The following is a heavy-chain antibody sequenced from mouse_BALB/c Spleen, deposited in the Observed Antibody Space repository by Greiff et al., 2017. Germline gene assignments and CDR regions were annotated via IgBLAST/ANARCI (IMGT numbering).Heavy chain of an antibody. V-gene: IGHV14-3*02. Sequence: VQLQQSGAELVKPGASVKLSCTASGFNFKDTYMHWVKQRPEQGLEWIGRIDPANGNTNYDPKFQGKATITADTSSNTAYLQLSSLTSEDTAVYYCANSKITSYCYFDVWGAGTTVTVSS. CDR3: ANSKITSYCYFDV. CDR2: IDPANGNT. D-gene: IGHD2-4*01. CDR1: GFNFKDTY. J-gene: IGHJ1*01.